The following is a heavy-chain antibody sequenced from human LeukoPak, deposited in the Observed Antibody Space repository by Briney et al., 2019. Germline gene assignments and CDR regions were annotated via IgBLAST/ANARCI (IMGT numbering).Heavy chain of an antibody. D-gene: IGHD1-26*01. V-gene: IGHV3-30*03. CDR1: GFTFNTYG. CDR3: ARESPPGSGSFYSSFDY. CDR2: ISYDGSNK. J-gene: IGHJ4*02. Sequence: QPGRALRLSCAASGFTFNTYGMHWVRQAPGKGLEWVAVISYDGSNKYYADSVKGRFTISRDNSKNTLYLQMNSLRAEDTAVYFCARESPPGSGSFYSSFDYWGQGTLVTVSS.